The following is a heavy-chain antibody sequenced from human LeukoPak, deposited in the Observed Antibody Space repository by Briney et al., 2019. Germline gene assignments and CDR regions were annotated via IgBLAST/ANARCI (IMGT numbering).Heavy chain of an antibody. D-gene: IGHD3-3*01. CDR2: ISGSGGST. Sequence: PGGSLRLSCAASGFTFSSYAMSWVRQAPGKGLEWVSAISGSGGSTYYADSVKGRFTISRDNSKNTLYLQMNSLRAEDTAVYYCAKSPTCYDFWSGRYYFDYWGQGTLVTVSS. J-gene: IGHJ4*02. V-gene: IGHV3-23*01. CDR3: AKSPTCYDFWSGRYYFDY. CDR1: GFTFSSYA.